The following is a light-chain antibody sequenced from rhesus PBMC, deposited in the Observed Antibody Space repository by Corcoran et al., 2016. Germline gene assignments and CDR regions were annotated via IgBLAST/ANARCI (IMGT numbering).Light chain of an antibody. J-gene: IGLJ6*01. CDR1: NSEVGGYNY. Sequence: QAAPTQHPSVSGSPGQSVIISCPGTNSEVGGYNYVSWYQQHPGKAPKLMIYGVSKRPSGVADRFSGSKSPNTASLTISGLQAEDEADYFCCSHTTSCTDVFGSGTKLTVL. CDR2: GVS. V-gene: IGLV2S7*01. CDR3: CSHTTSCTDV.